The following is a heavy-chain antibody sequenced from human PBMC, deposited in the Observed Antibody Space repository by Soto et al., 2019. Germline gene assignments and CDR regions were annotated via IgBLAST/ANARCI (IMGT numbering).Heavy chain of an antibody. CDR3: AHSGPCTYGRGLDY. Sequence: QITLKESGPTLVKPTQTLTLTCTFSGFSLTTTGEAVGWIRQPPGKALEWLAIIYWDDDTRFSPSLESRLTIAKDTSKKQVVLTMTNLDPVDTATYYCAHSGPCTYGRGLDYWGLGTLVIVSS. J-gene: IGHJ4*02. CDR2: IYWDDDT. CDR1: GFSLTTTGEA. V-gene: IGHV2-5*02. D-gene: IGHD6-19*01.